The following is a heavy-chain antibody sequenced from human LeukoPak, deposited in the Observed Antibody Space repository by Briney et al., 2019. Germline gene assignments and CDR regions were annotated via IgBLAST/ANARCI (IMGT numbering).Heavy chain of an antibody. CDR1: GYTFTSYG. Sequence: ASVKVSCKASGYTFTSYGISWVRQAPGQGLEWMGWISAYNGNTNYAQKLQGRVTMTTDTSTSTAYMELRSLRSDDTAIYYCARDDLFCSGGSCYGLHGFDIWGQGTMVTVSS. CDR3: ARDDLFCSGGSCYGLHGFDI. D-gene: IGHD2-15*01. V-gene: IGHV1-18*01. J-gene: IGHJ3*02. CDR2: ISAYNGNT.